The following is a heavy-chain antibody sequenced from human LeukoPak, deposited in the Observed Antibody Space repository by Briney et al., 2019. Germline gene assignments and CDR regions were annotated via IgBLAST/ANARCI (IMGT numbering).Heavy chain of an antibody. D-gene: IGHD4-11*01. Sequence: PSETLSLTCTVSGGSINSYYWSWIRQPPGRGLEWVGPIHYSGSTSYNPSLKSRVTMSVDTSKNQFSLKLSSVTAADTAVYYCARNRGSTVITDHYYYYYMDVWGKGTTVTVSS. CDR1: GGSINSYY. CDR2: IHYSGST. CDR3: ARNRGSTVITDHYYYYYMDV. J-gene: IGHJ6*03. V-gene: IGHV4-59*12.